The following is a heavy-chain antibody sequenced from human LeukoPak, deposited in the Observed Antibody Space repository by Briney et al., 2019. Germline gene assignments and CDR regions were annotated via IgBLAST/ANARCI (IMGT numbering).Heavy chain of an antibody. CDR2: ITSSGNTM. V-gene: IGHV3-48*04. CDR3: ARLRSKYWFDP. Sequence: PGGSLRLSCAASGFNLSTYSMNWVRQAPGKGLEWVSFITSSGNTMYYADSVKGRFTISRDNAKNSLYLQMNSLRADDTAVYYCARLRSKYWFDPWGQGTLVTVSS. CDR1: GFNLSTYS. J-gene: IGHJ5*02. D-gene: IGHD4-11*01.